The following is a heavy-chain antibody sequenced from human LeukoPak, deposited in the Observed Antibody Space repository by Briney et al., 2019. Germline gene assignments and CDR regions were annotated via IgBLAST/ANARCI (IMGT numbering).Heavy chain of an antibody. CDR1: GFTISIYT. D-gene: IGHD3-10*01. Sequence: PGGSLRLSCSPSGFTISIYTMHCVPHAPEEGGEYVSPIFSNADITSYVASVRGRFTTSRDDSKITVYLQISSLRPRDTALYYCVTSPSFGLDVWGQGATVTVPS. V-gene: IGHV3-64D*08. CDR3: VTSPSFGLDV. CDR2: IFSNADIT. J-gene: IGHJ6*02.